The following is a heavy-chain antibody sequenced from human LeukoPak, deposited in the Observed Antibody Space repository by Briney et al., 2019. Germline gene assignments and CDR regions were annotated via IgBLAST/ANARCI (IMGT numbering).Heavy chain of an antibody. V-gene: IGHV1-18*01. CDR2: ISAYNGNT. CDR1: GYTFTSYG. D-gene: IGHD3-3*01. J-gene: IGHJ4*02. Sequence: GASVKVSCKASGYTFTSYGISWVRQAPGQGLVWMGWISAYNGNTNYAQKLQGRVTMTTDTSTSTAYMELRSLRSDDTAVYYCARDRLRYYDFWGGPNGDYWGQGTLVTVSS. CDR3: ARDRLRYYDFWGGPNGDY.